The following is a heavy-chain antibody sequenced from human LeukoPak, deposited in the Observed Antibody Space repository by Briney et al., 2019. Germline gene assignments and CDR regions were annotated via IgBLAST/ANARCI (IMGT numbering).Heavy chain of an antibody. D-gene: IGHD1-26*01. CDR3: ARMLIVGATRDAFDI. CDR2: TNTNTGNP. V-gene: IGHV7-4-1*02. J-gene: IGHJ3*02. CDR1: GYTFTSYA. Sequence: VASVKVSCKASGYTFTSYAMNWVRQAPGQGLEWMGWTNTNTGNPTYAQGFTGRFVFSLDTSVSTAYLQISSLKAEDTAVYYCARMLIVGATRDAFDIWGQGTMVTVS.